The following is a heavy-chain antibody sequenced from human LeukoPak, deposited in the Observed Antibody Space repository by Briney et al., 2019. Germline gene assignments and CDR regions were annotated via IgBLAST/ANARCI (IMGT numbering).Heavy chain of an antibody. CDR3: ATGTEVRGVIHNKGLFGY. D-gene: IGHD3-10*01. J-gene: IGHJ4*02. CDR1: GYTFTSYY. Sequence: SVKVSCKASGYTFTSYYMHWVRQAPGQGLEWMGGIIPIFGTANYAQKFQGRVTITADESTSTAYMELSSLRSEDTAVYYCATGTEVRGVIHNKGLFGYWGQGTLVTVSS. CDR2: IIPIFGTA. V-gene: IGHV1-69*13.